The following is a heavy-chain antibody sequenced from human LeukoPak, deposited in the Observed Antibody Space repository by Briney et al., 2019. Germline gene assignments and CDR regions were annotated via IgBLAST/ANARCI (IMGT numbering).Heavy chain of an antibody. CDR2: ISGSGGST. V-gene: IGHV3-23*01. CDR1: GFTFSSYA. Sequence: GGSLRLSCAASGFTFSSYAMSWVRQAPGKGLEWVSAISGSGGSTYYADSVKGRFTISRDNSKNTLYLQMNSLRAEDTAVYYCAKATAPSRWYDILTGPPYWGQGTLVTVSS. CDR3: AKATAPSRWYDILTGPPY. D-gene: IGHD3-9*01. J-gene: IGHJ4*02.